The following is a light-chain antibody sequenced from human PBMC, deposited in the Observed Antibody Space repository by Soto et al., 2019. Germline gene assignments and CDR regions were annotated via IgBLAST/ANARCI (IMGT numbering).Light chain of an antibody. V-gene: IGLV3-21*02. CDR1: NIGSKS. Sequence: YELTQLPSVSVAPGQTARIPCVGDNIGSKSLYWYHQKPVQAPVVVVYDGSDRPAGIPERFSGSNSGTTATLTISRVEPGDDSDYSCQQSDGSSEHNGFASGTKVT. CDR3: QQSDGSSEHNG. J-gene: IGLJ1*01. CDR2: DGS.